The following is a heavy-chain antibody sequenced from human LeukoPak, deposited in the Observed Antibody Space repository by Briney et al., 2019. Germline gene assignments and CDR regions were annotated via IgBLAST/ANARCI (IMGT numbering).Heavy chain of an antibody. J-gene: IGHJ4*02. Sequence: GGSLRLSCAASGFTFSDYYMSWIRQAPGKGLEWVAVIWYDGSNKYYADSVKGRFTISRDNSKNTLYLQMNSLRAEDTAVYYCARDTSTELDYWGQGTLVTVSS. CDR3: ARDTSTELDY. CDR1: GFTFSDYY. CDR2: IWYDGSNK. D-gene: IGHD4-11*01. V-gene: IGHV3-33*08.